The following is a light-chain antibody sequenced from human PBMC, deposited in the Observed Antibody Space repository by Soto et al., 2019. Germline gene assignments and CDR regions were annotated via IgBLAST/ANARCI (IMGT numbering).Light chain of an antibody. CDR2: GAS. CDR1: QSVNTN. J-gene: IGKJ1*01. Sequence: EIEMTQSPATLSVSPGERATLSCRASQSVNTNLAWYQQKPGQAPRLLIYGASTRAPGIPARFSGSGSGTEFTLTVSSLQSEDFAVYYCHQYDHWPQTFGQGTKVDIK. V-gene: IGKV3-15*01. CDR3: HQYDHWPQT.